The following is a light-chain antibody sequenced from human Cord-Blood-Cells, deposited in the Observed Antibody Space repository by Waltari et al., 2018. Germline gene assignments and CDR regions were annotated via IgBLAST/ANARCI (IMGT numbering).Light chain of an antibody. V-gene: IGLV2-11*01. J-gene: IGLJ3*02. CDR1: SRDVGGYNY. Sequence: QSALTQLRPVSGSSGQSVPISCPGTSRDVGGYNYVPWYQQHPGKAPKLMIYDVSKQPAGVPDRFSGSKSGNTASLTISGLQAEDEADYYCCSYAGSYTWVFGGGTKLTVL. CDR3: CSYAGSYTWV. CDR2: DVS.